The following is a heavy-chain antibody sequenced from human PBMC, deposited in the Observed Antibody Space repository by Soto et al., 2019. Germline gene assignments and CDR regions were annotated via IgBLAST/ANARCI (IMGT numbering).Heavy chain of an antibody. CDR2: IYWDDDE. CDR1: GFSFTTRGAG. J-gene: IGHJ4*02. Sequence: QITLKGAGPTLVKPTQPLPLTCTFLGFSFTTRGAGVGWTRQPPGKALEWLPLIYWDDDEGYSPSLKSRLTITKDTSKNQVVLTRTNMDPVDTATYYCAHRPRGYSYHFDYWGQGTLVTVSS. D-gene: IGHD5-18*01. V-gene: IGHV2-5*02. CDR3: AHRPRGYSYHFDY.